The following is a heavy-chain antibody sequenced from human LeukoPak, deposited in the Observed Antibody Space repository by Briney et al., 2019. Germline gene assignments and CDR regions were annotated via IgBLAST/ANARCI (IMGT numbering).Heavy chain of an antibody. CDR2: IYYSGST. V-gene: IGHV4-59*08. CDR1: GGSISSYY. Sequence: SETLSLTCTVSGGSISSYYWSWIRQPPGKGLEWIGYIYYSGSTYYNPSLKSRVTISVDTSKNQFSLKLSSVTAADTAVYYCARGDIVVDYWGQGTLVTVSS. CDR3: ARGDIVVDY. J-gene: IGHJ4*02. D-gene: IGHD2-15*01.